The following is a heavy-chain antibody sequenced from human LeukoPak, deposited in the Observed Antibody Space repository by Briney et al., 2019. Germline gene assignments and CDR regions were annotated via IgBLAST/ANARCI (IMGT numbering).Heavy chain of an antibody. V-gene: IGHV4-39*01. Sequence: SETLSLTCAVYGGSFSTYNYFWGWIRQPPGKGLEWIGSIYYSGNTYYSPSLKSRVTISADTSKNQFSLKVTSVTAADTAVYYCARASGGYYWDFDYWGQGTLVTVSS. D-gene: IGHD3-22*01. J-gene: IGHJ4*02. CDR1: GGSFSTYNYF. CDR3: ARASGGYYWDFDY. CDR2: IYYSGNT.